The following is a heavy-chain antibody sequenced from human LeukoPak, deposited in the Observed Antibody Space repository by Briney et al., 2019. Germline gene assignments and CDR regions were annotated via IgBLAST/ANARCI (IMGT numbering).Heavy chain of an antibody. CDR3: AKDFSGLYSYIDY. CDR2: ISYDGSNK. D-gene: IGHD3-10*01. CDR1: GFTFSSYG. J-gene: IGHJ4*02. V-gene: IGHV3-30*18. Sequence: GRSLRLSCAASGFTFSSYGMHWVRQAPGKGLEWVAVISYDGSNKYYADSVKGRFTISRDNSKNTLYLQMNSLRAEDTAVYYCAKDFSGLYSYIDYWGQGTLVTVSS.